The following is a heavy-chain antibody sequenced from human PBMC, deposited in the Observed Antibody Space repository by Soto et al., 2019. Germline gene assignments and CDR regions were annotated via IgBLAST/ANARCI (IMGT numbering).Heavy chain of an antibody. CDR3: AKSLTVQVLYYFDH. CDR1: GFTFSNYA. D-gene: IGHD2-2*01. CDR2: IARAGDLI. V-gene: IGHV3-23*01. Sequence: GGSLRLSCAASGFTFSNYAMVWIRHAPGKGLECVSAIARAGDLIRYADSVKGRFTISRDNSNNTLYLQMSSLRAEDTAIYFCAKSLTVQVLYYFDHWGPGTQVTVSS. J-gene: IGHJ4*02.